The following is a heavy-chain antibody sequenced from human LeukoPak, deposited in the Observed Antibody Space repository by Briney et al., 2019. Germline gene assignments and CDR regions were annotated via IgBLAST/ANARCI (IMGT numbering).Heavy chain of an antibody. CDR1: GFTVSSNS. J-gene: IGHJ4*02. CDR2: IYSGGST. V-gene: IGHV3-53*01. D-gene: IGHD3-10*01. CDR3: ARVWFGELAFDY. Sequence: GGSLRLSCAASGFTVSSNSMSWVREAPGKGLEWVSVIYSGGSTYYADSVKGRFTISRDNSKNTLYLQMNSLRAEDTAVYYCARVWFGELAFDYWGQGTLVTVSS.